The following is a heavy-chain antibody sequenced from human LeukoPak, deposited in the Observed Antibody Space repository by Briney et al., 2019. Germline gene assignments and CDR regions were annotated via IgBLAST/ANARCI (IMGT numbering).Heavy chain of an antibody. Sequence: GGTLRLSCAASGFTFSSDGMSWVRQAPGKGLEWVSSISGNGDRTYYPDSVKGRFTISRDNSKNTLYLQMNSLRAEDTAVYYCTTDSAVVTADYWGQGTLVTVSS. V-gene: IGHV3-23*01. CDR3: TTDSAVVTADY. D-gene: IGHD2-21*02. CDR1: GFTFSSDG. J-gene: IGHJ4*02. CDR2: ISGNGDRT.